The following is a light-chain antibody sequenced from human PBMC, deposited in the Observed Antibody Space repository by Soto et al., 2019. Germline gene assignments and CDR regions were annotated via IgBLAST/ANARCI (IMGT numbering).Light chain of an antibody. CDR2: EVS. CDR1: SSDVGGYNY. J-gene: IGLJ1*01. CDR3: SSYTSSSTHYV. V-gene: IGLV2-14*01. Sequence: QSALTQPASVSGSPGQSITISCTGTSSDVGGYNYVSWYQLHPGKAPKLIIYEVSNRPSGVSNRFSGSKSGNTASLTISGLQAEDEADYYCSSYTSSSTHYVFGTGTKVTVL.